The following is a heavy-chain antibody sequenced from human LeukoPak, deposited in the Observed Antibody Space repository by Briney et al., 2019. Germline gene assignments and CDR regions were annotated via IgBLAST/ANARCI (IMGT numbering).Heavy chain of an antibody. V-gene: IGHV4-59*01. Sequence: SETLSLTCTVSGDSISNYYWSWIRQSPGKALEWIGYIYYSGSTNYNPSLKSRVSISVDTPKNQFSLKLNSVTAADTAVYYCARDRLGYGYFDYWGQGTLVTVSS. CDR3: ARDRLGYGYFDY. J-gene: IGHJ4*02. CDR2: IYYSGST. CDR1: GDSISNYY. D-gene: IGHD5-12*01.